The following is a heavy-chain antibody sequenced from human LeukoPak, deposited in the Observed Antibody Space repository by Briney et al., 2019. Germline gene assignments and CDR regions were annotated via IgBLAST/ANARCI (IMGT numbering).Heavy chain of an antibody. CDR2: ISSSGSTI. V-gene: IGHV3-48*03. Sequence: GGSLRLSCAASGFTFSSYEMNWVRQAPGKGLEWVSYISSSGSTIYYADSVKGRFTISRDNAKNSLYLQMNSLRAEDTAVYYCARVGSNLPYYYYYYMDVWGKGTTVTVSS. J-gene: IGHJ6*03. CDR1: GFTFSSYE. CDR3: ARVGSNLPYYYYYYMDV. D-gene: IGHD4-11*01.